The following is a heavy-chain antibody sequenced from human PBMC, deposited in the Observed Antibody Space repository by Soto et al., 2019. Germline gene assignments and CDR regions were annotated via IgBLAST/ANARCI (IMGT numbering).Heavy chain of an antibody. CDR3: ARLVESWGEPHYFGS. J-gene: IGHJ4*02. CDR1: GYTFDSNW. CDR2: IYPGDSET. V-gene: IGHV5-51*01. Sequence: GESLKISCQTAGYTFDSNWIGWVRQMPGKGLEWMGIIYPGDSETRYSPSFQGQVTFSVDRSFKTAYLQWRSLQASDTAMYYCARLVESWGEPHYFGSLGQGNAVTF. D-gene: IGHD2-21*01.